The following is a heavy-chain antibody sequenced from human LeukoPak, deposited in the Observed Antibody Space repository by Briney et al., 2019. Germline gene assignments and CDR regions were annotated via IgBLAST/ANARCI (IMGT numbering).Heavy chain of an antibody. D-gene: IGHD1-26*01. CDR1: GFTFSSYA. Sequence: GGSLRLSCAASGFTFSSYAMSWVRQVPGKGLEWVSGISSSGGSTNYADSVRGRFTISRDNSKNTLYVQMNSLRDEDTALYNCAKDQRWESPHYLDSWGQGTLVTVSS. V-gene: IGHV3-23*01. CDR3: AKDQRWESPHYLDS. CDR2: ISSSGGST. J-gene: IGHJ4*02.